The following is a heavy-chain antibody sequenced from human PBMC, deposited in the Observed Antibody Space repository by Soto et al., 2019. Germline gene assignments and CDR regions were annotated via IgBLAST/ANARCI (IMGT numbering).Heavy chain of an antibody. V-gene: IGHV3-13*05. D-gene: IGHD6-25*01. J-gene: IGHJ6*02. CDR2: ISAAGDP. CDR1: GFTFRNYE. Sequence: EVQLVESGGGLVQPGESLRLSCEASGFTFRNYEMHWVRQGTGKGLEWVSGISAAGDPEYADSVEGRCTISSEYAQNCYNIQITLLRVIDTVVYDCASTDSGFCGVVVCGQGTMVTVSS. CDR3: ASTDSGFCGVVV.